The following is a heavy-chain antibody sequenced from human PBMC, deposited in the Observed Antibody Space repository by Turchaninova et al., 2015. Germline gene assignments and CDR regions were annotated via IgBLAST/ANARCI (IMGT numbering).Heavy chain of an antibody. CDR3: XXDAQYYYDSXGYSXX. Sequence: EVQLVESGGGLVQPGGSLRLSCAASGFTFSSYAMSWVRQAPGEGLGWVSAFSGGGGDSTSYRDSXXGRXXXPRXXXKNTLYLQXXSLXXXDTAVYYXXXDAQYYYDSXGYSXXWGQGXLVTVSS. V-gene: IGHV3-23*04. J-gene: IGHJ4*02. CDR2: FSGGGGDST. CDR1: GFTFSSYA. D-gene: IGHD3-22*01.